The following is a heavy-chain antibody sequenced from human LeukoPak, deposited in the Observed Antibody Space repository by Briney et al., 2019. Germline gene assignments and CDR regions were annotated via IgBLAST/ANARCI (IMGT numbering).Heavy chain of an antibody. CDR1: GYSFASYW. Sequence: PGESLKISCKGSGYSFASYWIGWVRPMPGKGLEWMGIIDPDDSETRYSPSFEGQVTISADKSISTAYLQWSSLKASDTAMYYCARQTSMGRSGDYWGQGTLVTVSS. CDR2: IDPDDSET. CDR3: ARQTSMGRSGDY. J-gene: IGHJ4*02. V-gene: IGHV5-51*01. D-gene: IGHD3-10*01.